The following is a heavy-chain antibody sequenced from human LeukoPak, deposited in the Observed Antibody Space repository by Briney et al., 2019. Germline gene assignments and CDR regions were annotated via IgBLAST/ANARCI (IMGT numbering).Heavy chain of an antibody. Sequence: GGSLRLSCAASGFTFSNSWVHWVHQAPGKGLMWLSRINSDGSTIDYADSVKGRFTTSRDNAKNTLYLQMNSLRAEDTAVYYCARAGYYCFDYWGQGTLVTVSS. J-gene: IGHJ4*02. D-gene: IGHD2-15*01. CDR3: ARAGYYCFDY. V-gene: IGHV3-74*01. CDR2: INSDGSTI. CDR1: GFTFSNSW.